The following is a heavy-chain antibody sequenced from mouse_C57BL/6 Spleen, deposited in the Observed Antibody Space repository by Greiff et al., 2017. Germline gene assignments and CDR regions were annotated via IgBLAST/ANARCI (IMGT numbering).Heavy chain of an antibody. D-gene: IGHD1-1*01. CDR3: ARGDGSSYGYAMDY. CDR2: ISYSGST. V-gene: IGHV3-1*01. CDR1: GYSITSGYD. J-gene: IGHJ4*01. Sequence: EVQRVESGPGMVKPSQSLSLTCTVTGYSITSGYDWHWIRHFPGNKLEWMGYISYSGSTNYNPSLKSRISITHDTSKNHFFLKLNSVTTEDTATYYCARGDGSSYGYAMDYWGQGTSVTVSS.